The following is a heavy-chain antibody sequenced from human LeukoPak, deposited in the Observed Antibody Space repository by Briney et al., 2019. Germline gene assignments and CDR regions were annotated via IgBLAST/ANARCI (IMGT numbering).Heavy chain of an antibody. CDR2: ISWNSGSI. V-gene: IGHV3-9*01. CDR3: AKGPVLLWFGESSFDY. D-gene: IGHD3-10*01. CDR1: GFTFGDYA. J-gene: IGHJ4*02. Sequence: GRSLRLSCVASGFTFGDYATHWVRQAPGKGLEWVSGISWNSGSIGYADSVKGRFTISRDNAKNSLYLQMNSLRAEDTALYYCAKGPVLLWFGESSFDYWGQGTLVTVSS.